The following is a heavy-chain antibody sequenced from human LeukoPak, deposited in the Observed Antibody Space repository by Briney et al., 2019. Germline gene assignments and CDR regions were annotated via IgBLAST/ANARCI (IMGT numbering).Heavy chain of an antibody. Sequence: SETLSLTCTVSGGSISSYYWSWIRQPPGKGLEWIGYIYYSGSTNYNPSLKSRVTISVDTSENQFSLKLSSVTAADTAVYYCARIEDYGGNSVNYWGQGTLVTVSS. D-gene: IGHD4-23*01. CDR3: ARIEDYGGNSVNY. CDR2: IYYSGST. J-gene: IGHJ4*02. CDR1: GGSISSYY. V-gene: IGHV4-59*01.